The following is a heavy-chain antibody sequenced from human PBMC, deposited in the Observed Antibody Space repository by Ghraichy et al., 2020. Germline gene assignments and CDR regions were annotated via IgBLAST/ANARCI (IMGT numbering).Heavy chain of an antibody. Sequence: QTLSLTCTFSGFSLSTSGMCVSWIRQPPGKALEWLALIDWDDDKYYSTSLKTRLTISKDTSKNQVVLTMTNMDPVDTATYYCARIPYYYDSSGYDSGFDYWGQGTLVTVSS. CDR1: GFSLSTSGMC. CDR3: ARIPYYYDSSGYDSGFDY. CDR2: IDWDDDK. V-gene: IGHV2-70*01. J-gene: IGHJ4*02. D-gene: IGHD3-22*01.